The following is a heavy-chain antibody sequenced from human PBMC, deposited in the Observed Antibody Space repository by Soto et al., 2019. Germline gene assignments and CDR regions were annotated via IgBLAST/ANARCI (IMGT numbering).Heavy chain of an antibody. CDR1: GGSFSGHY. J-gene: IGHJ4*02. D-gene: IGHD3-22*01. Sequence: QVQLQQWGAGLLKPSKTLSLTCAVYGGSFSGHYWSWIRQPPGKGLEWIGEVNHSGSTNSNPSLKSRVTISADTSKNQFYLKLSSVTAADTALYYCARGISMIVEVQRDAPDKYYFDSWGQGTLVTVSS. CDR2: VNHSGST. V-gene: IGHV4-34*01. CDR3: ARGISMIVEVQRDAPDKYYFDS.